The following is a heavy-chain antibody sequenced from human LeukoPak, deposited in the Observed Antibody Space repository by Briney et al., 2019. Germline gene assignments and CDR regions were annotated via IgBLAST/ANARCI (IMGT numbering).Heavy chain of an antibody. CDR1: GFIFGSYG. J-gene: IGHJ1*01. CDR2: ITPNADRA. CDR3: AIMHGYYDGSGYWVQ. V-gene: IGHV3-23*01. D-gene: IGHD3-22*01. Sequence: PGGSLRLSCAASGFIFGSYGMSWVRHPPGRGLEWVSFITPNADRASYADSVEGPFTIPRDNPRNTLYTQMNSLRDEDTAVSYCAIMHGYYDGSGYWVQWGQGTLVTVSS.